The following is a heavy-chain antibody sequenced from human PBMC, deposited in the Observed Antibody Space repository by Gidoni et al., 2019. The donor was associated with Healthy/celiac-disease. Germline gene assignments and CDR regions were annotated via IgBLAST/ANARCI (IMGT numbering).Heavy chain of an antibody. Sequence: QVQLVESGGGVVQPGRSLRLSCAASGFTFSSYGMHWVRQAPGKGLEWVAVIWYDGSNKYYADSVKGRFTISRDNSKNTLYLQMNSLRAEDTAVYYCARDWAKKGRFGELVDYWGQGTLVTVSS. CDR3: ARDWAKKGRFGELVDY. CDR2: IWYDGSNK. D-gene: IGHD3-10*01. J-gene: IGHJ4*02. V-gene: IGHV3-33*01. CDR1: GFTFSSYG.